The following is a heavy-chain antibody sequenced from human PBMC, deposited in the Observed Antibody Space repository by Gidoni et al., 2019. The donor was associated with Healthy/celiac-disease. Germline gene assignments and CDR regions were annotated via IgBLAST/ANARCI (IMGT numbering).Heavy chain of an antibody. D-gene: IGHD3-22*01. CDR1: GGSISSSSYY. J-gene: IGHJ6*02. CDR2: IYYSGST. CDR3: ARQMIVVVEYYYYGMDV. V-gene: IGHV4-39*01. Sequence: QLQLQESGPGLVKPSETLSLTCTVSGGSISSSSYYWGWIRQPPGKGLEWIGSIYYSGSTYYNPSLKSRVTISVDTSKNQFSLKLSSVTAADTAVYYCARQMIVVVEYYYYGMDVWGQGTTVTVSS.